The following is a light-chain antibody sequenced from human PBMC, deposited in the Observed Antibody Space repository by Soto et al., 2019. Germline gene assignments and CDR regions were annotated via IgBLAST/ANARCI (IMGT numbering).Light chain of an antibody. Sequence: AIRMTQSPSSLSASTGDRVTITCRASQGISSYLAWYQQKPGKAPKLMIYAASTLQSGVPSRFSVSGSGTDFTLIISCLQSEDFATYYCQQYYSYPRKFGQGTKWDIK. J-gene: IGKJ1*01. CDR1: QGISSY. V-gene: IGKV1-8*01. CDR3: QQYYSYPRK. CDR2: AAS.